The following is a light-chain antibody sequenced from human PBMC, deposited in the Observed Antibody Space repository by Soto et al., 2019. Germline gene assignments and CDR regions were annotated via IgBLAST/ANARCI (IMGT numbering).Light chain of an antibody. Sequence: EIVLTQSPATLSLSPGERATLSCRASQTVSFYLAWYQQKPGQAPSLLIYDASKRATGPPARFSGSGSGTDFTLTISSLEPEDFAVYYCQQRSNWPPFTFGPGTKVDIK. CDR2: DAS. CDR1: QTVSFY. J-gene: IGKJ3*01. CDR3: QQRSNWPPFT. V-gene: IGKV3-11*01.